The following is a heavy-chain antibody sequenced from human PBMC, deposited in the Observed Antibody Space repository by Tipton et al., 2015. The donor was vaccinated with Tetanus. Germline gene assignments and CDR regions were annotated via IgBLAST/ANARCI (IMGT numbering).Heavy chain of an antibody. Sequence: QLVQSGAEVKKPGASVKVSCKASGYTFTGYYMHWVRQAPGQGLEWMGWINPNSGGTNYAQKFQGRVTMTRDTSISTAYMELSRLRSDDTAVYYCARERTTVTTGGWFGPWGQGTLVTVSS. CDR3: ARERTTVTTGGWFGP. CDR2: INPNSGGT. V-gene: IGHV1-2*02. D-gene: IGHD4-17*01. J-gene: IGHJ5*02. CDR1: GYTFTGYY.